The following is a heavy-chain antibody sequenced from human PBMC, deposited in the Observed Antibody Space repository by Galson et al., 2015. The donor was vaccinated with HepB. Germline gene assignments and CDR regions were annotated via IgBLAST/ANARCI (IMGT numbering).Heavy chain of an antibody. J-gene: IGHJ6*02. Sequence: SVTVSCKGSGYTFTGYYIHWVRQAPGQGLEWMGRINPNSGATDFVQKFQGRVTLTRDTSISTAYMELSRLRSDDTAVYYCARVYDSKQNYGMDVWGQGTTVTVSS. V-gene: IGHV1-2*06. CDR1: GYTFTGYY. CDR3: ARVYDSKQNYGMDV. CDR2: INPNSGAT. D-gene: IGHD3-22*01.